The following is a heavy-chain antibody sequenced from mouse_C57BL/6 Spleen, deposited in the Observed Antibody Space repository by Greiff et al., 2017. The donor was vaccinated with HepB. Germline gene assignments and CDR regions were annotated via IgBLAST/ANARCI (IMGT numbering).Heavy chain of an antibody. J-gene: IGHJ4*01. CDR1: GYTFTSYW. Sequence: QVQLQQPGAELVRPGTSVKLSCKASGYTFTSYWMHWVKQRPGQGLEWIGVIDPSDSYTNYNQKFKGKATLTVDTSSSTAYMQLSSLTSEDSAVYYCARWYYYGSRNYAMDYWGQGTSVTVSS. CDR3: ARWYYYGSRNYAMDY. V-gene: IGHV1-59*01. CDR2: IDPSDSYT. D-gene: IGHD1-1*01.